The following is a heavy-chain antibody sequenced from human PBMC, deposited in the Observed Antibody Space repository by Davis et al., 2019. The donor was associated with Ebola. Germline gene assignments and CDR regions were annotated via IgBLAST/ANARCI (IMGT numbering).Heavy chain of an antibody. CDR3: ARGLTMIDWFDP. CDR1: GFTFSSYA. J-gene: IGHJ5*02. CDR2: ISSNGGST. V-gene: IGHV3-64*01. D-gene: IGHD3-22*01. Sequence: GESLMISCAASGFTFSSYAMHWVRQAPGKGLEYVSAISSNGGSTYYANSVKGRFTISRDNSKNTLYLQMGSLRAEDMAVYYCARGLTMIDWFDPWGQGTLVTVSS.